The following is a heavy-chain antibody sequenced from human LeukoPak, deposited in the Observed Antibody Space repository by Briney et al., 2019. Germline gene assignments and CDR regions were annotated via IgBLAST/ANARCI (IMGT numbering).Heavy chain of an antibody. Sequence: GRSLRLSCAVSGFTFDDYAVHWVRQVPGKGLEWVSCISWNSDNIGYADSVKGRFTISRDNAKNSLYLQMNSLRAEDTALYYCITNGGGDSGYGNFDYWGQGTLVTVSS. J-gene: IGHJ4*02. CDR2: ISWNSDNI. CDR3: ITNGGGDSGYGNFDY. D-gene: IGHD5-12*01. CDR1: GFTFDDYA. V-gene: IGHV3-9*01.